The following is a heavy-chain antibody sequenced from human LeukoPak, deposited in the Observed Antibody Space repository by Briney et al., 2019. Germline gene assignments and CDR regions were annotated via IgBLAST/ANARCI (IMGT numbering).Heavy chain of an antibody. CDR1: GFTFTRYG. J-gene: IGHJ4*02. D-gene: IGHD2-2*01. Sequence: ASVKVSCKTSGFTFTRYGISWVRQAPGQGLEWMGWISGDNGHTGYAQKFQGRVTMTTDTSTNTAHIEVRSLRSDDTAVYYCARGVHQFFYGGQGTLVTVSS. CDR2: ISGDNGHT. CDR3: ARGVHQFFY. V-gene: IGHV1-18*01.